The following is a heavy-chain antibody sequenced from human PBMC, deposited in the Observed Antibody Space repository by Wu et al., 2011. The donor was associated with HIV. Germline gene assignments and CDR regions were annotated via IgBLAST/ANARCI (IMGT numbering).Heavy chain of an antibody. J-gene: IGHJ2*01. V-gene: IGHV5-51*01. Sequence: VRQMPGKGLEYMGIIYPGDSETRYSPSFQGQVTISADKSISTAYLQWNSLKALDSAIYYCVRLKPSYWYFDLWGRGTLVTVS. CDR3: VRLKPSYWYFDL. CDR2: IYPGDSET.